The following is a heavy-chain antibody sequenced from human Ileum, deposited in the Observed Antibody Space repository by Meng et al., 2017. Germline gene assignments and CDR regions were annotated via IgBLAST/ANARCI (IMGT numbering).Heavy chain of an antibody. CDR3: TNDRLNH. J-gene: IGHJ1*01. CDR2: INPDGSNP. D-gene: IGHD1-1*01. V-gene: IGHV3-74*01. Sequence: VQLGESGGALVQTGGSLRLSCAASEFTFTGSAIHWVRQTSGKGLVWVSRINPDGSNPTYADSVKGRFTISRDNAKNTVYLQMNSLRAEDSALYYCTNDRLNHWGQGALVTVSS. CDR1: EFTFTGSA.